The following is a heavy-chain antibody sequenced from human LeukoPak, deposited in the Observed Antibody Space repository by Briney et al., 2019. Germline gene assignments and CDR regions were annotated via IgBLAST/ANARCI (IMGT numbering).Heavy chain of an antibody. CDR3: AKRLSPYYDILTGYSLALDY. CDR1: GFTFSSYA. Sequence: GGSLRLSCAASGFTFSSYAMSWVRHAPGKGLEWVSAISGSGGSTYYADSVKGRFTISRDNSKNTLYLQMNSLRAEDTAVYYCAKRLSPYYDILTGYSLALDYWGQGTLVTVSS. CDR2: ISGSGGST. D-gene: IGHD3-9*01. J-gene: IGHJ4*02. V-gene: IGHV3-23*01.